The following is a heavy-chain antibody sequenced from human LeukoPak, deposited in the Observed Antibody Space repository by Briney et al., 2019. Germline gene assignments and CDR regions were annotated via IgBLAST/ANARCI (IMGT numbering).Heavy chain of an antibody. CDR2: ISTYSGDT. CDR1: VYTITGYG. V-gene: IGHV1-18*01. D-gene: IGHD2-15*01. Sequence: GASVKVSCKASVYTITGYGISWVRQAPGQGLEWIGWISTYSGDTNYAQNLQGRVTMTTDTSTNTTYMELRSLRSDDTAVYYCARDYSGTHYSLWGQGTLVTVSS. CDR3: ARDYSGTHYSL. J-gene: IGHJ4*02.